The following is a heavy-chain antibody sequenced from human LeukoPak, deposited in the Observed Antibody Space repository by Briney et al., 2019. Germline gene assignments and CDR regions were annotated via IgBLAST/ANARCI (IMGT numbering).Heavy chain of an antibody. J-gene: IGHJ4*02. CDR2: ISYSGST. V-gene: IGHV4-59*08. CDR3: ARGGPRTDDYNFDF. D-gene: IGHD5-24*01. Sequence: SETLSLTCTVSGGSISSYYWSWIRQPPGKGLEWIGYISYSGSTSYNPSLKSRVTISVDTSKSQFSLKVSSVTAADTAVYYCARGGPRTDDYNFDFWGQGALVSVSS. CDR1: GGSISSYY.